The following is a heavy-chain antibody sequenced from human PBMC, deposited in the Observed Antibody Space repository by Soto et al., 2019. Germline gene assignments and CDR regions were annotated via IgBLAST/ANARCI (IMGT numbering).Heavy chain of an antibody. CDR1: GGSFSGYY. CDR2: INHSGST. J-gene: IGHJ3*02. V-gene: IGHV4-34*01. Sequence: QVQLQQWGAGLLKPSETLSLTCAVYGGSFSGYYWSWIRQPPGKGLEWIGEINHSGSTNYNPSLKSRVTISVDTSKNQFSLKLSSVTAADTAVYYCQHQGYGDYVDAFDIWGQGTMVTVSS. CDR3: QHQGYGDYVDAFDI. D-gene: IGHD4-17*01.